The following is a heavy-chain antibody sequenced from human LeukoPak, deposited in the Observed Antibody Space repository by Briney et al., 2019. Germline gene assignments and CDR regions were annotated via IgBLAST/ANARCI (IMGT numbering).Heavy chain of an antibody. Sequence: SETLSLTCTVSGGSISSSSYYWGWIRQPPGKGLEWNGSIYYSGSTYYNPSLKSRVTISVDRSKNQFSLKLSSVTAADTAVYYCGRGGGGGYSSSLPFDYWGQGTLVTVSS. J-gene: IGHJ4*02. CDR1: GGSISSSSYY. CDR3: GRGGGGGYSSSLPFDY. CDR2: IYYSGST. V-gene: IGHV4-39*07. D-gene: IGHD6-6*01.